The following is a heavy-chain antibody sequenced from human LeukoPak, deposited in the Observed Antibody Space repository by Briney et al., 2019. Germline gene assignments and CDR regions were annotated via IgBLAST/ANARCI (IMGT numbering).Heavy chain of an antibody. CDR2: ISSSSSYI. CDR3: AITHYDILTGYHKYMGV. V-gene: IGHV3-21*01. J-gene: IGHJ6*03. Sequence: PGGSLRLSCAASGFTFSSYSMNWVRQAPGKGLEWVSSISSSSSYIYYADSVKGRFTISRDNAKNSLYLQMNSLRAEDTAVYYCAITHYDILTGYHKYMGVWGKGTTVTISS. CDR1: GFTFSSYS. D-gene: IGHD3-9*01.